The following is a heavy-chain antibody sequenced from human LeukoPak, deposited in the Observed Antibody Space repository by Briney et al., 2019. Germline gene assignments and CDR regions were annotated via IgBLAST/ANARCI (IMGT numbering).Heavy chain of an antibody. CDR1: GGTFSSYA. V-gene: IGHV1-69*13. D-gene: IGHD7-27*01. CDR2: IIPIFGTA. CDR3: ARDHWGSGMAHAA. J-gene: IGHJ5*02. Sequence: ASVKVSCKASGGTFSSYAISWVRQAPGQGLEWMGGIIPIFGTANYAQKFQGRVTITADESTSTAYMELSSLRSEDTAVYHCARDHWGSGMAHAAWGQGTLVTVSS.